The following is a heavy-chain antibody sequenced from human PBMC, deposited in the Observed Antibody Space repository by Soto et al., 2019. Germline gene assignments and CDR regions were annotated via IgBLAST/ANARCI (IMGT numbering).Heavy chain of an antibody. J-gene: IGHJ4*02. CDR1: GDSISRNSYY. V-gene: IGHV4-39*07. CDR3: ARVTYDYVWGSYRYTDPLVFYFDY. CDR2: IYHTGRT. D-gene: IGHD3-16*02. Sequence: SETLSLTCTVSGDSISRNSYYWGWVRQPPGKGLEWIGSIYHTGRTNHNPSLRSRVTISVDTSKNQFSLKLSSVTAADTAVYYCARVTYDYVWGSYRYTDPLVFYFDYWGQGTLVTVSS.